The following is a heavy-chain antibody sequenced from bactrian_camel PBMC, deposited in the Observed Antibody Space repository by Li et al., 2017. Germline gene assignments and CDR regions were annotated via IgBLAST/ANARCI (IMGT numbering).Heavy chain of an antibody. J-gene: IGHJ4*01. CDR1: GLTFAAYA. Sequence: DVQLVESGGGLVQPGESLSLSCVVSGLTFAAYAWTWVRQAPGKWLDWVAFIDRGDGRAYYKDLVEGRFAITRDDAKNAVYLQMNDLKPEDTAVYYCARDKDYVIGGRYNPDSQGTQVTVS. CDR2: IDRGDGRA. D-gene: IGHD7*01. V-gene: IGHV3S36*01.